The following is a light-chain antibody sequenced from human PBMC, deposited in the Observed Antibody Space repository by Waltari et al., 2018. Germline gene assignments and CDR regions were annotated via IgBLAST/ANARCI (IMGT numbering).Light chain of an antibody. Sequence: SYAPPPPPSVSVSPGQTATITCSGDALPKQFAFWYQQKPGQAPVLGTYKDTERPSGIPDRFSGSNSGTTVTLTISGVQAEDEADYYCQSADSTSTHVVFGGGTKLTVL. J-gene: IGLJ2*01. CDR1: ALPKQF. V-gene: IGLV3-25*03. CDR3: QSADSTSTHVV. CDR2: KDT.